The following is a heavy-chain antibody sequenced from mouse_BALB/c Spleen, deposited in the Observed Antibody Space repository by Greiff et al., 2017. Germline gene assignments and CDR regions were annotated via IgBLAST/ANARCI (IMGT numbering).Heavy chain of an antibody. CDR3: ARQGDGDSYAMDY. CDR1: GFTFSSYG. J-gene: IGHJ4*01. D-gene: IGHD2-13*01. Sequence: EVKLMESGGDLVKPGGSLKLSCAASGFTFSSYGMSWVRQTPDKRLEWVATISSGGSYTYYPDSVKGRFTISRDNAKNTLYLQMSSLKSEDTAMYYCARQGDGDSYAMDYWGQGTSVTVSS. V-gene: IGHV5-6*01. CDR2: ISSGGSYT.